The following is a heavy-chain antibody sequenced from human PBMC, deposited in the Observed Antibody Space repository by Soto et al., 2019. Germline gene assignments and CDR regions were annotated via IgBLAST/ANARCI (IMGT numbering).Heavy chain of an antibody. D-gene: IGHD4-4*01. CDR2: IYYGGST. V-gene: IGHV4-31*11. CDR3: ARSVYSNYYWFDA. Sequence: SVTLSLTCAVSGGSTSSGAYYWTWIRQHPGKGLEWIGCIYYGGSTYYNPSLKSRVTISVDTSKNQFSLKLSSVTAADTAVYFCARSVYSNYYWFDAWGQGTLVTVSS. J-gene: IGHJ5*02. CDR1: GGSTSSGAYY.